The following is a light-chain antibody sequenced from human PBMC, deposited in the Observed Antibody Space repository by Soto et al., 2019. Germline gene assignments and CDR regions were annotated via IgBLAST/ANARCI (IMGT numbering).Light chain of an antibody. CDR1: SSDVVGYNY. CDR2: DVS. Sequence: ALTQPASVSGSPGQSITFSCTGTSSDVVGYNYVSWYQQHPGKAPKLMIYDVSNRPSGVSNRFSGSKSGNTASLTISGLQAEDEADYYCSSYTSSSTPPYVFGTGTKVTVL. V-gene: IGLV2-14*01. J-gene: IGLJ1*01. CDR3: SSYTSSSTPPYV.